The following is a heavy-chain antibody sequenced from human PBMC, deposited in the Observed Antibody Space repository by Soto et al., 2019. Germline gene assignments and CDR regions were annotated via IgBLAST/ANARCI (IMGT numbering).Heavy chain of an antibody. J-gene: IGHJ4*02. CDR2: ISSSGSTI. D-gene: IGHD3-3*01. V-gene: IGHV3-11*01. CDR1: GFTFSDYY. CDR3: ARGITIFGVVIELYYFDY. Sequence: GGSLRLSCAASGFTFSDYYMSWIRQAPGKGLEWVSYISSSGSTIYYADSVKGRFTISRDNAKNSLYLQMNSLRAEDTAVYYSARGITIFGVVIELYYFDYWDQGTLVTVSS.